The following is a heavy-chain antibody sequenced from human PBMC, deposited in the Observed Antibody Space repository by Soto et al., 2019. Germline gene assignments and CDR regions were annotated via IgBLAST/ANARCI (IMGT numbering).Heavy chain of an antibody. V-gene: IGHV1-69*13. J-gene: IGHJ4*02. CDR2: IIPVFGPA. Sequence: SVKVSCKASGGTLKNSAISWVRQAPGQGLEWMGGIIPVFGPALYTQKFQGRVTITADESTNTAFLDVSSLRSEDTAVYYCGRGGSWAKVDSWGPGTLVTVSS. CDR3: GRGGSWAKVDS. D-gene: IGHD6-13*01. CDR1: GGTLKNSA.